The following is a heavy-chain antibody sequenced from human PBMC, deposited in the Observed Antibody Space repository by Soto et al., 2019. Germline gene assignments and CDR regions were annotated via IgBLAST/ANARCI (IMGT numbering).Heavy chain of an antibody. CDR3: ARVKGNRGYCSGGSCYDPRFDY. D-gene: IGHD2-15*01. CDR2: IYYSGST. CDR1: GGSISSGGYY. V-gene: IGHV4-31*03. Sequence: QVQLQESGPGLVKPSQTLSLTCTVSGGSISSGGYYWSWIRQHPGKCLEWIGFIYYSGSTYYNPALTLRVTISVDTSKNQFSLKLSSGTAAGTAVYYCARVKGNRGYCSGGSCYDPRFDYWGQGALVTVSS. J-gene: IGHJ4*02.